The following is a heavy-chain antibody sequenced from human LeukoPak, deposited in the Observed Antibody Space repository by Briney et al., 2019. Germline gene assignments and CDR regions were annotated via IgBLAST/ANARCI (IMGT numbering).Heavy chain of an antibody. Sequence: GESLKISCKGSGYSFTSYWIGCVRQMPGKGLEWMGIIYPGDSDNRYSPSFQGQVTISADKSISTAYLQWSSLKASDTAMYYCARVPEYYGSGSYTEYYFDYWGQGTLVTVSS. CDR2: IYPGDSDN. D-gene: IGHD3-10*01. CDR1: GYSFTSYW. J-gene: IGHJ4*02. V-gene: IGHV5-51*01. CDR3: ARVPEYYGSGSYTEYYFDY.